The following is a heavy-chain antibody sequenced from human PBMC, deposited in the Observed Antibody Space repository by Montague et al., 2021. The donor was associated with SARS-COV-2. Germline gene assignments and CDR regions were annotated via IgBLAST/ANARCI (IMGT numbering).Heavy chain of an antibody. CDR3: ARGYDSSGYQY. D-gene: IGHD3-22*01. CDR2: IKRDGSEK. Sequence: SLRLSCEASGFTFSTFWMTWVRQVPGKGLEWVANIKRDGSEKYYVDSVKGRFTISRDNAKNSLYLQLDSLRAEDTAVYYCARGYDSSGYQYWGQGTLVTVSS. J-gene: IGHJ4*02. CDR1: GFTFSTFW. V-gene: IGHV3-7*05.